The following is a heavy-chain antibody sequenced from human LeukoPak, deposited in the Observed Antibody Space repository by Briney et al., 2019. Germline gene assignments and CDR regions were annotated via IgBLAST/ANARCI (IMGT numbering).Heavy chain of an antibody. CDR1: GFTFSSYA. CDR3: AKESSSCGAGCYSLLDH. D-gene: IGHD2-21*02. J-gene: IGHJ4*02. CDR2: IRGTGSST. V-gene: IGHV3-23*01. Sequence: GGSLRLSCGASGFTFSSYAMAWVRQAPGKGLEWVSAIRGTGSSTYYADSVRGRFTISRDNSKNTVYLQMNGLRAEDTAVYYCAKESSSCGAGCYSLLDHWGQGTLVTVSS.